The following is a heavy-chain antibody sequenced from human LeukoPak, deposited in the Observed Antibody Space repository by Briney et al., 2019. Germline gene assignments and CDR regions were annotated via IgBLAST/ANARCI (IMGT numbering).Heavy chain of an antibody. V-gene: IGHV1-18*01. D-gene: IGHD1-26*01. CDR3: SRDIGSGYFEY. Sequence: GASVKVSCKASGYTFASFGITWVRQAPGQGLEWMGWISAYNGNTHFAQRFQGRVTLTTDTSTSTAYMELRNLRSDDTAVYYCSRDIGSGYFEYWGQGTLVTVSS. CDR2: ISAYNGNT. CDR1: GYTFASFG. J-gene: IGHJ4*02.